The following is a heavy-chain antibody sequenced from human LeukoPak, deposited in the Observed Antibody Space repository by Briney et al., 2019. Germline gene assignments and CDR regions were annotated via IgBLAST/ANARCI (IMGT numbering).Heavy chain of an antibody. D-gene: IGHD6-19*01. V-gene: IGHV1-58*02. CDR3: AADHQFSGWESAYGMDV. Sequence: GTSVKVSFKASGFSFTTSAMQWVRQARGQRREWIGWIVVCSGHPRYAQKFQERITITRDMSTSTAYMQLSSLRSEDTAVYYCAADHQFSGWESAYGMDVWGQGTTVTVSS. CDR2: IVVCSGHP. CDR1: GFSFTTSA. J-gene: IGHJ6*02.